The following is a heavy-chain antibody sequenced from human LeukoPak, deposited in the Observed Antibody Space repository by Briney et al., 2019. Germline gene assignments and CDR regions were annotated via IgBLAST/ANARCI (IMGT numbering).Heavy chain of an antibody. CDR1: GGSISSGSYY. CDR3: ARHPEDDY. V-gene: IGHV4-39*01. Sequence: ETLSLTCTVSGGSISSGSYYWGWIRQPPGKGLEWIGSIYYSGSTYYNPSLKSRVTISVNTSKNQFSLKLSSVTAADTAVYYCARHPEDDYWGQGTLVTVSS. J-gene: IGHJ4*02. CDR2: IYYSGST.